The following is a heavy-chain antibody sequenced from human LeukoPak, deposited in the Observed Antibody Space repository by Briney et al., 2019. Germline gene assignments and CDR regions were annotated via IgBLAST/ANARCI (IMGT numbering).Heavy chain of an antibody. CDR3: ARDRHGRGGGYSSSWYGLDY. V-gene: IGHV4-34*01. Sequence: SETLSLTCAVYGGSFSGYYWSWIRQPPGKGLEWIGEINHSGSTNYNPSLKSRVTISVDTSKNQFSLKLSSVTAADTAVYYCARDRHGRGGGYSSSWYGLDYWGQGTLVTVSS. D-gene: IGHD6-13*01. CDR1: GGSFSGYY. CDR2: INHSGST. J-gene: IGHJ4*02.